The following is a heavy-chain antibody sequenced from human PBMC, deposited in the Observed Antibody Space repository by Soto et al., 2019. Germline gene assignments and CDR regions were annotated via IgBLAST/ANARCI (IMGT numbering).Heavy chain of an antibody. CDR3: TRGYCSSTNCYANWFDP. D-gene: IGHD2-2*01. V-gene: IGHV3-66*01. CDR2: IYSAGGT. Sequence: EVQLVESGGGLVQPGGSLRLSCAASGLTVSSSYMSWVRQAPGKGLEWVSLIYSAGGTHYADPVKGRFTISRDNSKNTLYLQMNSLRAEDTAVYYCTRGYCSSTNCYANWFDPWGQGTLVTVSS. J-gene: IGHJ5*02. CDR1: GLTVSSSY.